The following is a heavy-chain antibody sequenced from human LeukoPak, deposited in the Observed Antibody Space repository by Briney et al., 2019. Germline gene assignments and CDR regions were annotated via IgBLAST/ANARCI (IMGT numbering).Heavy chain of an antibody. V-gene: IGHV3-23*01. CDR2: ISDSGDET. CDR1: GFTFSKYD. D-gene: IGHD4-17*01. CDR3: AKEITLTTAYFDY. J-gene: IGHJ4*02. Sequence: GGSLRLSCVASGFTFSKYDMSWVRQAPGRGLEWVSGISDSGDETYYADSVRARFTISRDNSKNTLYLQVNSLRAEDTALYYCAKEITLTTAYFDYWGQGTLVTVSS.